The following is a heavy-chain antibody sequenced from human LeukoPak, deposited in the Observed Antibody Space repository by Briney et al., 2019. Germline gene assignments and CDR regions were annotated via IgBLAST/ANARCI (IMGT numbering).Heavy chain of an antibody. Sequence: SVKVSCKASGGTFSSYAISWVRQAPGQGLEWMGGIIPIFGTANYAQKFQGRVTITADESTSTAYMELSSLRSEDTAMYYCARDTIVVVPAEAGWFDPWGQGTLVTVSS. CDR3: ARDTIVVVPAEAGWFDP. CDR2: IIPIFGTA. D-gene: IGHD2-2*01. V-gene: IGHV1-69*13. CDR1: GGTFSSYA. J-gene: IGHJ5*02.